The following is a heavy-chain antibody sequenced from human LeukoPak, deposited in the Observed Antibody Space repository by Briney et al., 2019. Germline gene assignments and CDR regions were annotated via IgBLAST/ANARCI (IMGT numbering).Heavy chain of an antibody. D-gene: IGHD3-22*01. CDR1: GFTFSSYA. V-gene: IGHV3-7*01. J-gene: IGHJ4*02. Sequence: GSLRLSCAASGFTFSSYAMSWVRQAPGKGLEWVANIKQDGSEKYYVDSVKGRFTISRDNAKNSLYLQMNSLRAEDTAVYYCATVHSYDSSGYYTGLYYFDYWGQGTLVTVSS. CDR2: IKQDGSEK. CDR3: ATVHSYDSSGYYTGLYYFDY.